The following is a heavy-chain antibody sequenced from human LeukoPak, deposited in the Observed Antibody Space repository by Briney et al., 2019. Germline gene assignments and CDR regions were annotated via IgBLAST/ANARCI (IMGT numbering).Heavy chain of an antibody. Sequence: SGGSLRLSCAASGFTFSSCGMHWVRQAPGKGLEWVAVIWYDGSNKYYADSVKGRFTISRDNSKNTLYLQMNSLRAEDTAVYYCARDPGYDSSGYSSDYWGQGTLVTVSS. J-gene: IGHJ4*02. CDR3: ARDPGYDSSGYSSDY. CDR1: GFTFSSCG. D-gene: IGHD3-22*01. CDR2: IWYDGSNK. V-gene: IGHV3-33*01.